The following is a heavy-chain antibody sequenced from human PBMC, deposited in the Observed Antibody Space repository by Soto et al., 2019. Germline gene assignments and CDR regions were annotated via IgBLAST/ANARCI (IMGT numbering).Heavy chain of an antibody. D-gene: IGHD4-17*01. CDR2: ISAYNDNT. CDR3: ARSTVTTSHDYFDY. J-gene: IGHJ4*02. Sequence: ASVKVSCKASGSTFTSSGISWVRQAPGQGLEWMGWISAYNDNTIYAQTFQGRVTMTTDTSTSTAFMELRSLRSDDTALYYCARSTVTTSHDYFDYWGQGTLGTVSS. CDR1: GSTFTSSG. V-gene: IGHV1-18*04.